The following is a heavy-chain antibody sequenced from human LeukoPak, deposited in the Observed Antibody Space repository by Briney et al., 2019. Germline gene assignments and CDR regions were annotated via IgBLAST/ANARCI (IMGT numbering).Heavy chain of an antibody. CDR2: IKQDGSEK. D-gene: IGHD2-15*01. V-gene: IGHV3-7*01. J-gene: IGHJ2*01. CDR1: GFTFSTYW. CDR3: ARAGFRSALNL. Sequence: GGSLRLSCAASGFTFSTYWMSWVRQAPGKGLEWVANIKQDGSEKYYVDSVKGRFTISRDNAENSLYLQMSSLRAEDTAVYYCARAGFRSALNLWGRGTLVTASS.